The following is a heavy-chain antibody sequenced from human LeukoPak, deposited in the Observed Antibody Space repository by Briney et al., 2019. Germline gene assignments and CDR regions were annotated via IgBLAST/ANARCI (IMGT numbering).Heavy chain of an antibody. J-gene: IGHJ4*02. Sequence: SETLSLTCAVYGGSFSGYYWSWIRQPPGKGLEWIGEINHSGSTNYNPSLKSRVTISVDTSKNQFSLKLSSVTAADTAVYYCARGYSWLHPFDYWGQGTLVTVSS. D-gene: IGHD5-24*01. CDR3: ARGYSWLHPFDY. CDR2: INHSGST. V-gene: IGHV4-34*01. CDR1: GGSFSGYY.